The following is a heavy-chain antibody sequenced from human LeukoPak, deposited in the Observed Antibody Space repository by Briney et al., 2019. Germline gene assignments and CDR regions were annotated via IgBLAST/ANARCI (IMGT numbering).Heavy chain of an antibody. V-gene: IGHV4-34*01. J-gene: IGHJ3*02. CDR1: GGSFSGYY. CDR2: INHSGST. Sequence: PSETLSLTCAVYGGSFSGYYWSWIRQPPGKGLEWIGEINHSGSTNYNPSLKSRVTISVDTSKNQFSLTLSSVTAADTAVYYCASCLSYYYDSSGHQVRDAFDIWGQGTMVTVSS. D-gene: IGHD3-22*01. CDR3: ASCLSYYYDSSGHQVRDAFDI.